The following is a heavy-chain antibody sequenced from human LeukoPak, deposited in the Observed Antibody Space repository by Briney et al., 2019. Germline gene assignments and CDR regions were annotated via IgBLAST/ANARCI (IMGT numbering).Heavy chain of an antibody. V-gene: IGHV3-23*01. D-gene: IGHD6-13*01. CDR3: AKVAAAGTRKTWYFDL. CDR2: ISGSGGST. J-gene: IGHJ2*01. CDR1: GFTFSSYG. Sequence: GGSLRLSCAASGFTFSSYGMSWVRQAPGKGLEWVSAISGSGGSTYYADSMKGRFTISRDNSKNTLYLQMNSLRAEDTAVYYCAKVAAAGTRKTWYFDLWGRGTLVTVSS.